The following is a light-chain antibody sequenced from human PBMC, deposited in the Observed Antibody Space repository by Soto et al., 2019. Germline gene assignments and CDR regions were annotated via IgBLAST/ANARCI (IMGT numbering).Light chain of an antibody. Sequence: EIVLTQSPATLSLSPGERATLSCRASQSVSSYLAWYQQKPGQAPRLLIYAASNRSTGIPARFSGSGSGTDFTLTISSLEPEDFAVYYCPQRSNWPPYTFGQGTKLEIK. CDR3: PQRSNWPPYT. CDR2: AAS. CDR1: QSVSSY. J-gene: IGKJ2*01. V-gene: IGKV3-11*01.